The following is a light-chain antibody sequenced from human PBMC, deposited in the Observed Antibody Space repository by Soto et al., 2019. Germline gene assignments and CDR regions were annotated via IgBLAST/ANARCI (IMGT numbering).Light chain of an antibody. CDR3: SSYTSSSTVV. J-gene: IGLJ2*01. V-gene: IGLV2-14*01. CDR1: SSDVGGYNY. Sequence: QSALTQPASVSGSPGQSITISCTGTSSDVGGYNYVSWYQPHPGKAPKLMIYEVSNRPSGVSNRFSGSKSGNTASLTISGLQAEDEADYYCSSYTSSSTVVFGGGTKLPVL. CDR2: EVS.